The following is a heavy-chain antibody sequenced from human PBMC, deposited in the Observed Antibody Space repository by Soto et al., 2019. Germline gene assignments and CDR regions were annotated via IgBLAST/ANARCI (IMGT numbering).Heavy chain of an antibody. J-gene: IGHJ6*02. V-gene: IGHV4-34*01. Sequence: PSETLSVTCAVYGGSFSGYYWSWIRQPPGKGLEWIGEINHSGSTNYNPSLKSRVTISVDTSKNQFSLKLSSVTAADTAVYYCARVGTIFGVVYYYYGMDVWGQGTTVTVSS. CDR2: INHSGST. D-gene: IGHD3-3*01. CDR3: ARVGTIFGVVYYYYGMDV. CDR1: GGSFSGYY.